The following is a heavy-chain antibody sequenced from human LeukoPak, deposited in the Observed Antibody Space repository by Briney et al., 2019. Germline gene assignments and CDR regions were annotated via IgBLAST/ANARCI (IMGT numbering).Heavy chain of an antibody. D-gene: IGHD2-21*01. J-gene: IGHJ4*02. Sequence: PGGSLRLSCAASGFTINSYAMSWVRQFPGKGLEWVSSISAGGVTTYYADSVKGRFTISRDNSKNTLDLQMSSLRAEDTALYYCAKDSVLAQSESTPVKNQFDCWGQGRLVTVSS. CDR2: ISAGGVTT. CDR1: GFTINSYA. V-gene: IGHV3-23*01. CDR3: AKDSVLAQSESTPVKNQFDC.